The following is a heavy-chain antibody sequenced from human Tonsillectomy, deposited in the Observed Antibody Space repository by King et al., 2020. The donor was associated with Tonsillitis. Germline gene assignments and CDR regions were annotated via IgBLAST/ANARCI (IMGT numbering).Heavy chain of an antibody. CDR1: GFSLSASGVG. CDR2: IYWNDGE. CDR3: AHLLAYTRGWFLDYFDY. V-gene: IGHV2-5*01. J-gene: IGHJ4*02. D-gene: IGHD6-19*01. Sequence: TLKESGPTLVKPTQTLTLTCTFSGFSLSASGVGVGWIRQPPGKALEWLAVIYWNDGEHYSPSLKSRLTITRHTSKSQVVLTMTNMDPVDTATYYCAHLLAYTRGWFLDYFDYWGQGTLVTVSS.